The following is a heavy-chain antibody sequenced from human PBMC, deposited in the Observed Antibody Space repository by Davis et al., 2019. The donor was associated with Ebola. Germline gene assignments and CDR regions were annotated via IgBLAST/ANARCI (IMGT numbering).Heavy chain of an antibody. CDR2: IDPREGTT. CDR3: AREDLYGDDF. CDR1: GYTFTSYG. D-gene: IGHD4-17*01. V-gene: IGHV1-46*01. J-gene: IGHJ4*02. Sequence: ASVKVSCKASGYTFTSYGISWVRQAPGQGLEWMGMIDPREGTTNYSQKFQGRLSMTRDRSTSTIYMELSSLTSEDTALYFCAREDLYGDDFWGQGTLVTVSS.